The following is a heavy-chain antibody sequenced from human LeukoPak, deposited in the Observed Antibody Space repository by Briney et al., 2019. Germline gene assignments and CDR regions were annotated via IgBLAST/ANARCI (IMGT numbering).Heavy chain of an antibody. CDR2: IYYSGST. CDR3: ARHRYCNSSSCYAFDY. V-gene: IGHV4-59*01. J-gene: IGHJ4*02. Sequence: PSETLSLTCTVSGGSISSYCSGCIRQPPGKGLKWLGYIYYSGSTNYLPSLKSRLTISVDTSKNQFSLKLSSVTAADTAVYYCARHRYCNSSSCYAFDYWGKGNLVTVSS. D-gene: IGHD2-2*01. CDR1: GGSISSYC.